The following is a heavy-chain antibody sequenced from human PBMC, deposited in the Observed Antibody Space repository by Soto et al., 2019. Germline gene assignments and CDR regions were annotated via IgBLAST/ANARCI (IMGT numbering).Heavy chain of an antibody. CDR1: GFTFSSYA. J-gene: IGHJ5*02. CDR3: AKWGHAVTGPYWFDP. D-gene: IGHD6-19*01. V-gene: IGHV3-23*01. Sequence: EVQLLESGGGLVQPGGSLRLSCAASGFTFSSYAMNWVRQAPGKGLEWVSAISASGNTRYYADSVKGRFTISRDNSKNTLYLQRNSRRAEDTAVYYCAKWGHAVTGPYWFDPWGQGTLVTVSS. CDR2: ISASGNTR.